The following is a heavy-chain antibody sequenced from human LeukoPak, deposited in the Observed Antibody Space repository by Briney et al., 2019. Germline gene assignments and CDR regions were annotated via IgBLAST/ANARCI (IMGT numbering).Heavy chain of an antibody. D-gene: IGHD2-8*01. CDR3: TAEKNGSPHY. Sequence: PETLSLTCTVSRGSVSSSTYYWSWVRQPPGKGLEWIASIYYTGSTYYNPSLKSRVTISLDMSKNEFFLTMTSVTAADTAVYFCTAEKNGSPHYWGQGTQVTVSS. CDR1: RGSVSSSTYY. V-gene: IGHV4-39*07. J-gene: IGHJ4*02. CDR2: IYYTGST.